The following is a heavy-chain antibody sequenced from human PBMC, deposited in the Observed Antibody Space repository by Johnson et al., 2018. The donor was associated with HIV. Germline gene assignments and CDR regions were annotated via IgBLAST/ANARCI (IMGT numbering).Heavy chain of an antibody. V-gene: IGHV3-53*01. CDR1: GFTVSSNY. J-gene: IGHJ3*02. D-gene: IGHD2-21*02. Sequence: MLLVESGGGLIQPGGSLRLSCAASGFTVSSNYMSWVRQAPGKGLEWVSVIYSGGSTSYADSLKGLFPISRDNSKNTRYLQMNSLRAEDTAVYYCARGGSAARGNWNCGGDCSTFLLLDAFDIWGQGTMVTVS. CDR2: IYSGGST. CDR3: ARGGSAARGNWNCGGDCSTFLLLDAFDI.